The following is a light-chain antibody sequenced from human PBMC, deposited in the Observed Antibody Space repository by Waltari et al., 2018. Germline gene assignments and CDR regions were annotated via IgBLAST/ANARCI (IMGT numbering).Light chain of an antibody. V-gene: IGKV3-15*01. CDR1: QSVSSN. J-gene: IGKJ2*01. Sequence: EIVMTQSPATLSVSTGERATLSCRASQSVSSNLAWYQQKPGQAPRLLIYGASTRATGIPARFSGSGSGTEFTLTISSLQSEDFAGYYCQQYNNWPPYTFGQGTKLEIK. CDR3: QQYNNWPPYT. CDR2: GAS.